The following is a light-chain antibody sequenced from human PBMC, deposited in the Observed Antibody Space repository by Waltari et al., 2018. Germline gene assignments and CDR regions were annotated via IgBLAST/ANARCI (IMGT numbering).Light chain of an antibody. CDR1: QSVSSSY. CDR3: QQFGNSVVT. V-gene: IGKV3-20*01. Sequence: EAVLTQSPGTLSLSPGERVTLSCRASQSVSSSYLAWYQQKPGQAPRLLIYATSTRATGIPDSFSVSGSGTDFTLTISRLEPEDFAVYYCQQFGNSVVTFGGGAKVEIK. J-gene: IGKJ4*01. CDR2: ATS.